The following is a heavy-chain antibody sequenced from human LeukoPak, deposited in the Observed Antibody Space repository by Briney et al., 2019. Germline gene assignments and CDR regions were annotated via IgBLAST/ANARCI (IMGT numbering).Heavy chain of an antibody. D-gene: IGHD6-6*01. Sequence: SETPSLTRAVFGGSLSGFYWGWVPQPPGKGVGWIGSIYYSGSTYYNPSLKSRVTISVDTSKNQFSLKLSSVTAADTAVYYCASIAARRGYYFDYWGQGTLVTVSS. J-gene: IGHJ4*02. CDR3: ASIAARRGYYFDY. CDR1: GGSLSGFY. V-gene: IGHV4-39*01. CDR2: IYYSGST.